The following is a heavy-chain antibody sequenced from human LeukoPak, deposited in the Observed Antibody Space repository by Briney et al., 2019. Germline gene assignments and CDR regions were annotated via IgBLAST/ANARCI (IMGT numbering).Heavy chain of an antibody. CDR3: ARVFAGGDFHYFDY. D-gene: IGHD4-17*01. Sequence: SQTLSLTCAISGDSVSSNSAAWNWIRQSPSRGLEWLGRTYYRSKWYNDYAVSVKSRITINPDTSKNQFSLKLSSVTAADTAVYYCARVFAGGDFHYFDYWGQGTLVTVSS. CDR2: TYYRSKWYN. J-gene: IGHJ4*02. CDR1: GDSVSSNSAA. V-gene: IGHV6-1*01.